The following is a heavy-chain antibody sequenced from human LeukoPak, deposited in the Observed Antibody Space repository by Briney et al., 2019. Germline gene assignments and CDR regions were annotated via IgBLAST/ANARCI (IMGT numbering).Heavy chain of an antibody. CDR2: ISGSGGST. Sequence: GGSLRLSCAASGFTFSSYAMSWVRQAPGKGLEWVSAISGSGGSTYYADSVKGRFTISRDNSKNTLYLQMNSLRDEDTAVYYCAKDSRTGIAVAGRYPFDYWGQGTLVTVSS. J-gene: IGHJ4*02. CDR1: GFTFSSYA. D-gene: IGHD6-19*01. CDR3: AKDSRTGIAVAGRYPFDY. V-gene: IGHV3-23*01.